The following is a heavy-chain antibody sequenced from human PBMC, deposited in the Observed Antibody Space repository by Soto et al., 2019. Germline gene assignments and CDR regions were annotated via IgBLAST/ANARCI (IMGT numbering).Heavy chain of an antibody. J-gene: IGHJ6*02. CDR2: IYPGDSDT. CDR1: GYTFTNYW. V-gene: IGHV5-51*01. Sequence: DSLKISCKGFGYTFTNYWIGWVRQVPGKGPEWMGIIYPGDSDTKYNPSFQGQVTISADKSITTTYLQWSSLKASDTAIYYCAASIFYYGMDVWGQGTTVTVSS. CDR3: AASIFYYGMDV.